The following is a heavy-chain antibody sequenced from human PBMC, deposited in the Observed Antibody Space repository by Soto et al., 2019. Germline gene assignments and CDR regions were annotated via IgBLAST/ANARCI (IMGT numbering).Heavy chain of an antibody. Sequence: EVQLLEAGGGLVQPGGSLRLSCVASGFTFSTHAMSWVRQAPGKGLEWVSTFSGSGGNIYYAESVKGRLTISRDDSKNTLYLQMNSLRVEDTAVYYCAKDPPWTVGPLAMDVWGQGTTVTVSS. CDR1: GFTFSTHA. CDR2: FSGSGGNI. J-gene: IGHJ6*02. CDR3: AKDPPWTVGPLAMDV. D-gene: IGHD2-2*01. V-gene: IGHV3-23*01.